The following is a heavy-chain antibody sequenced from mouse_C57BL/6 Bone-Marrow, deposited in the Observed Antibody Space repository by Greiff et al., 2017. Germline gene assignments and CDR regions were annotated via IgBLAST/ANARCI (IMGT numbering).Heavy chain of an antibody. CDR1: GYTFTSYW. D-gene: IGHD2-12*01. V-gene: IGHV1-61*01. J-gene: IGHJ4*01. CDR3: ASGGRRRGNPIDY. CDR2: IYPSDSET. Sequence: QVQLQQPGAELVRPGSSVKLSCKASGYTFTSYWMDWVKQRPGQGLEWIGNIYPSDSETHYNQKFKDKATLTVDKSSSTAYMQLSSLTSEDSAVYYCASGGRRRGNPIDYWGQGTSVTVSS.